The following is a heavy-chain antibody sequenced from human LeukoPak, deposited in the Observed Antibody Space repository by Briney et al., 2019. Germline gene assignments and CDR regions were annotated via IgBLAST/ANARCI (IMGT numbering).Heavy chain of an antibody. CDR1: GGSISSYY. CDR3: VGDYVWGSYRYNRFDP. J-gene: IGHJ5*02. V-gene: IGHV4-59*01. Sequence: PPETLSLTCTVSGGSISSYYWSWIRQPPGKGLEWIGYIYHSGTTNYNPSLQSRVTISEDTSKNQFSLKLSSVTAADTAVYYCVGDYVWGSYRYNRFDPWGQGTLVTVSS. D-gene: IGHD3-16*02. CDR2: IYHSGTT.